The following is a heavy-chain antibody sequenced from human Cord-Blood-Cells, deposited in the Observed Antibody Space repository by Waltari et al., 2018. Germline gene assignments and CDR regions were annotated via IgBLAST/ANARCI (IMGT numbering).Heavy chain of an antibody. CDR2: MNPNSGNT. CDR1: GYTFTSYD. J-gene: IGHJ6*02. Sequence: QVQLVQSGAEVKKPGASVKVSCKASGYTFTSYDINWVRQATGQGLEWMGWMNPNSGNTGYAQKFQGRVTMTRNTSISTAYMELSSLRSEDTAVYYCARFWSGYYYYYYYGMDVWGQGTTVTVSS. V-gene: IGHV1-8*01. D-gene: IGHD3-3*01. CDR3: ARFWSGYYYYYYYGMDV.